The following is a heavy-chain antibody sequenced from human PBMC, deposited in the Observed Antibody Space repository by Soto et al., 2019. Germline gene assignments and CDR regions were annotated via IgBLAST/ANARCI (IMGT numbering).Heavy chain of an antibody. Sequence: SSETLSLTCTVSGGSISSSSYYWGWIRQPPGKGLEWIGSIYYSGSTYYNPSLKSRVTISVDTSKNQFSLKLSSVTAADTAVYYCARSEPAASAYQYYGMDVWGQGTTVTVSS. V-gene: IGHV4-39*01. CDR2: IYYSGST. CDR3: ARSEPAASAYQYYGMDV. J-gene: IGHJ6*02. CDR1: GGSISSSSYY. D-gene: IGHD2-2*01.